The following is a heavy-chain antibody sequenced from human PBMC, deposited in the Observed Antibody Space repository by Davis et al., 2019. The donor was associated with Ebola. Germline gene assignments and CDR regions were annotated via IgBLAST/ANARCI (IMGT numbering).Heavy chain of an antibody. CDR1: GYTFSGNY. Sequence: ASVKVSCKASGYTFSGNYIQWVRQAPGQGLEWMGRINPNSGGTNYAQNVQGRVTMTTDTSTSTAYMEVGILRSDDTAVYYCARAQFPTTSDHWGQGTLVTVSS. V-gene: IGHV1-2*06. CDR2: INPNSGGT. J-gene: IGHJ4*02. CDR3: ARAQFPTTSDH. D-gene: IGHD1-1*01.